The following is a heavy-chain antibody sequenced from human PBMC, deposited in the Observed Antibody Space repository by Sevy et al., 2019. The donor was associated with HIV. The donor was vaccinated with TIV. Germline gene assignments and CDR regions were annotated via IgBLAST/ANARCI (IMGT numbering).Heavy chain of an antibody. CDR1: GFTFSSCG. J-gene: IGHJ6*02. CDR2: IWYDGSNK. CDR3: ARDFVAAAGTGYGMDV. V-gene: IGHV3-33*01. D-gene: IGHD6-13*01. Sequence: GGSLRLSCAASGFTFSSCGMHWVRQAPGKGLEWVAVIWYDGSNKYYADSVKGRFTISRDNSKNTLYLQMNSLRAEDTAVYYCARDFVAAAGTGYGMDVWGQGTTVTVSS.